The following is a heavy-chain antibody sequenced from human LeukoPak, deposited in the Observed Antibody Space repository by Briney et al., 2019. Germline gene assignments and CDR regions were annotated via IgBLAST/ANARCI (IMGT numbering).Heavy chain of an antibody. V-gene: IGHV4-39*07. D-gene: IGHD3-16*01. J-gene: IGHJ6*02. CDR1: GGSIIGSDYY. Sequence: SETLSLTCTVSGGSIIGSDYYWGWIRQPPGKGLEWIGSIHYSGSIYHHPSLKSRVTISVDTSKNQFSLKVSSVSAADTAVYYCARVHSYASGIEVWGQGTTVTVSS. CDR3: ARVHSYASGIEV. CDR2: IHYSGSI.